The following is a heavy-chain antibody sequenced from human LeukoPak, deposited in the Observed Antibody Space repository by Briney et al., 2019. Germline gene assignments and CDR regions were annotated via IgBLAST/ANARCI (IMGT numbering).Heavy chain of an antibody. V-gene: IGHV3-23*01. CDR3: AKGAAAVDRYWSAMDV. D-gene: IGHD6-25*01. CDR2: ISGRGDIT. Sequence: GGSLRLSCAASGFTFSSYAMGWVRQAPGKGLERVSTISGRGDITYYADSVKGRFTVSRDSSKSTLYLEMNSLRAEDTAVYYCAKGAAAVDRYWSAMDVWGQGTTVTVSS. J-gene: IGHJ6*02. CDR1: GFTFSSYA.